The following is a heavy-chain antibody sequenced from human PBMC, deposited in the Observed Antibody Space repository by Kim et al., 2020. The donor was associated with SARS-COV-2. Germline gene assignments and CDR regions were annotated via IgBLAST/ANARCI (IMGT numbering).Heavy chain of an antibody. V-gene: IGHV3-30*18. Sequence: GGSLRLSCAASGFTFSSYGMHWVRQAPGKGLEWVAVISYDGSNKYYADSVKGRFTISRDNSKNTLYLQMNSLRAEDTAVYYCAKLRDFAWRGAFAIWGQGAMVTVSS. CDR3: AKLRDFAWRGAFAI. CDR1: GFTFSSYG. D-gene: IGHD3-9*01. J-gene: IGHJ3*02. CDR2: ISYDGSNK.